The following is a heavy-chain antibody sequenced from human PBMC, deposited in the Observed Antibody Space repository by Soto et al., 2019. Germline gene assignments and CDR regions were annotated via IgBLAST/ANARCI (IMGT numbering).Heavy chain of an antibody. V-gene: IGHV5-51*01. CDR1: GCSFTSYW. CDR2: IYPGDADT. Sequence: GGSLNISCKGSGCSFTSYWINWVRQMPGKGLEWMGIIYPGDADTRYSPSFQGQVTISADKSIDTAYLQWRSLKASDTAVYYCARHHGSPGSYFGLDVWGQGTTVTVSS. D-gene: IGHD6-13*01. CDR3: ARHHGSPGSYFGLDV. J-gene: IGHJ6*02.